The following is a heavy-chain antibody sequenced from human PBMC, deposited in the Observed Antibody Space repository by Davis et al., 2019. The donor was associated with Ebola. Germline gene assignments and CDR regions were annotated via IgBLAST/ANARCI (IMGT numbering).Heavy chain of an antibody. CDR2: ISGDGGST. Sequence: GESLKISCAASGFTFDDYAMHWVRQAPGKGLEWVSLISGDGGSTYYADSVKGRFTISRDNSKNSLYLQLNSLRIEDSALYYCAKGHHIAASAAIDYWGQGTLVTVSS. CDR3: AKGHHIAASAAIDY. V-gene: IGHV3-43*02. CDR1: GFTFDDYA. J-gene: IGHJ4*02. D-gene: IGHD6-13*01.